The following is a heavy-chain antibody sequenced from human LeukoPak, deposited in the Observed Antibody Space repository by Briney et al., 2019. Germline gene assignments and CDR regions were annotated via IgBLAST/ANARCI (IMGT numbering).Heavy chain of an antibody. D-gene: IGHD6-19*01. J-gene: IGHJ4*02. V-gene: IGHV4-59*08. CDR1: GGSISSYY. CDR2: IYYSGST. CDR3: ARTLAGPIDY. Sequence: SETLSLTCTVSGGSISSYYWSWIRQPPGKGLEWIGYIYYSGSTNYNPSLKSRVTISVDTSKNQFSLKLSSVTAADTAVYYCARTLAGPIDYWGQGTLVTVSS.